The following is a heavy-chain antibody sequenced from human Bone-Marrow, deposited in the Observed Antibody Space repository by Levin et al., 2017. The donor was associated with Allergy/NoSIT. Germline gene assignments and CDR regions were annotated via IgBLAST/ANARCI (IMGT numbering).Heavy chain of an antibody. D-gene: IGHD3-9*01. V-gene: IGHV3-30*04. CDR2: ISSDGRNE. CDR1: GFTFSPYS. CDR3: VRGTTLSRYFDWLLNGFDY. Sequence: SGESLKISCAVSGFTFSPYSMHWVRQAPGKGLEWVALISSDGRNEYYADSVKGRFTISRDNSKDTVTLQMSSLRTEDTAVYLCVRGTTLSRYFDWLLNGFDYWGQGTLVTVSS. J-gene: IGHJ4*02.